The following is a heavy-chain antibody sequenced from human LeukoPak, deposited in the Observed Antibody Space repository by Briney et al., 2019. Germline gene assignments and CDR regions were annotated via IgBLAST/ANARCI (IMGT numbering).Heavy chain of an antibody. CDR1: GYTFTSYG. CDR3: ARDFRAEVDYGCRFDT. CDR2: ISAYNGNT. J-gene: IGHJ5*02. V-gene: IGHV1-18*01. Sequence: ASVKVSCKASGYTFTSYGISWVRQAPGQGLEWMGWISAYNGNTNYAQKLQGRVTMTTDTSTSTADIELRSLRSVDTAVYYCARDFRAEVDYGCRFDTWGQGTLVTVSS. D-gene: IGHD4-17*01.